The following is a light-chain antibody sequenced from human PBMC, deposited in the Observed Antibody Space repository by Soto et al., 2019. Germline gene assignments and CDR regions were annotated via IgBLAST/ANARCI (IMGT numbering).Light chain of an antibody. CDR3: HQYGTSSWT. CDR1: QSISSSY. V-gene: IGKV3-20*01. J-gene: IGKJ1*01. Sequence: IVLTQSPGTLSLSPGERATLSCRASQSISSSYLAWFQQKLGQAPRLLIYGASSRATGIPDRFSGSGSGTDFSLTISRLEPEDFAVYYCHQYGTSSWTFGQGTKVEIK. CDR2: GAS.